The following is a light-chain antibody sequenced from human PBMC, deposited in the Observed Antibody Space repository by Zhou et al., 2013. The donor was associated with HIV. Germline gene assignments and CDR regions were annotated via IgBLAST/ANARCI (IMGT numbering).Light chain of an antibody. CDR2: GAS. Sequence: EIVMTQSPATLSVSPGEGATLSCRASQSVSNNLAWYQQKPGQAPRLLIFGASIRATGIPARFSGSGSGTEFTLTLSSLQSEDFALYFCQQYENWPRTFGQGTKVEIK. J-gene: IGKJ1*01. V-gene: IGKV3-15*01. CDR3: QQYENWPRT. CDR1: QSVSNN.